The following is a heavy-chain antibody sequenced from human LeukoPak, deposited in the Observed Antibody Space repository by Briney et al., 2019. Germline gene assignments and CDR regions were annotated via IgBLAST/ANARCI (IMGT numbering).Heavy chain of an antibody. CDR2: ILYDGGDK. Sequence: PGGSLRLSCAASGFTFSSYGLHWVRQAPGKGLELVAVILYDGGDKNYADSVKGRFTISRDNSKNTLYLQMNSLRAEDTAVYYCAKDRDRYGYYYFDYWGQGTLVTVSS. CDR1: GFTFSSYG. V-gene: IGHV3-30*18. CDR3: AKDRDRYGYYYFDY. J-gene: IGHJ4*02. D-gene: IGHD5-24*01.